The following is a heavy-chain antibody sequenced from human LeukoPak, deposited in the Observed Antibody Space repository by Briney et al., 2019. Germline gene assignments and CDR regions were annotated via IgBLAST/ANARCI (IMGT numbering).Heavy chain of an antibody. D-gene: IGHD1-26*01. V-gene: IGHV3-64D*06. CDR2: IHHNGDIT. Sequence: PGGSLRLSCSASGFTLFWHVMHWVRQAPGKPLEYVSFIHHNGDITSYADSVRGRFTVSRDNSKNTLFLDLTSLRTDDTAVYYCARDMSGTYSFDYWGQGTPVTVSS. CDR1: GFTLFWHV. J-gene: IGHJ4*02. CDR3: ARDMSGTYSFDY.